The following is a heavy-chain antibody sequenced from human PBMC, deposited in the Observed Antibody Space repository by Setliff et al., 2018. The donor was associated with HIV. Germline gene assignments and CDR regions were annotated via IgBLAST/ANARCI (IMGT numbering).Heavy chain of an antibody. J-gene: IGHJ4*02. CDR2: VYHTGGT. CDR1: GGSIGIHY. V-gene: IGHV4-59*11. CDR3: ARWGDGYNSYDF. Sequence: SETLSLTCAVSGGSIGIHYWSWIRQPPGKGLEWIGTVYHTGGTIYNPSLQSRVIMSVDTSRNQFSLNVNSLTAADTAVYFCARWGDGYNSYDFWGQGTLVTVSS. D-gene: IGHD5-12*01.